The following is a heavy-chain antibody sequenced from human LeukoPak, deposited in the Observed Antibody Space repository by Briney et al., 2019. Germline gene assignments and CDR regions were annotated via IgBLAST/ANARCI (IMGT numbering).Heavy chain of an antibody. CDR3: ARGYSGYDGFDP. J-gene: IGHJ5*02. CDR1: GGSISPYY. Sequence: SETLSLTCTVSGGSISPYYWCLIRQPAGKGLEWIGRIYTNGSTNYNPSLKSRVTISVDTSKNQFSLKLSSVTAADTAVYYCARGYSGYDGFDPWGQGTLVTVSS. CDR2: IYTNGST. D-gene: IGHD5-12*01. V-gene: IGHV4-4*07.